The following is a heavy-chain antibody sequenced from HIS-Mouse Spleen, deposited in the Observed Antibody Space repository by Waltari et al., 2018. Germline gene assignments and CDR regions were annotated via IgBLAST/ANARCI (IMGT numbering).Heavy chain of an antibody. CDR1: GGSISSSSYY. V-gene: IGHV4-39*01. Sequence: QLQLQESGPGLVKPSETLSLTCTVSGGSISSSSYYWGWIRQPPGKGLEWIGSSYYSGSTYYTPSLKSRVTISVDTSKNQFSLKLSSVTAADTAVYYCARKRTASGWFDPWGQGTLVTVSS. D-gene: IGHD2-21*02. J-gene: IGHJ5*02. CDR3: ARKRTASGWFDP. CDR2: SYYSGST.